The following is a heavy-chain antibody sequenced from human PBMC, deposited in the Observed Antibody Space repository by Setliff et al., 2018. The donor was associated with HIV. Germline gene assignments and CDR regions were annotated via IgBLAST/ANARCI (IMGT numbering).Heavy chain of an antibody. Sequence: SETLSLTCSVSGYSISRGGYYWNWIRQPPGKGLEWIGYIYYTGSTNYNPSLKSRVTISVDTSKNQFSLKLSSVTAADTAVYYCARGLTYYDVLTGFDYWGQGTLVTVSS. D-gene: IGHD3-9*01. V-gene: IGHV4-61*08. CDR3: ARGLTYYDVLTGFDY. CDR1: GYSISRGGYY. J-gene: IGHJ4*02. CDR2: IYYTGST.